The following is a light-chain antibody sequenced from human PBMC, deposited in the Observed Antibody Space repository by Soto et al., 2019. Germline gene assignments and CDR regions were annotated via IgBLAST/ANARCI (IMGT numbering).Light chain of an antibody. J-gene: IGLJ1*01. Sequence: QSALTQPASVSGSPGQSITISCTGTSSDIGGYKYVSWYQQHPGKAPKVMIYDVSNRPSGVSNRFSGSKSGNTASLTISGLQAEDEADYYCSSYTSSSTPDVFGTGTKLTVL. CDR3: SSYTSSSTPDV. CDR2: DVS. CDR1: SSDIGGYKY. V-gene: IGLV2-14*03.